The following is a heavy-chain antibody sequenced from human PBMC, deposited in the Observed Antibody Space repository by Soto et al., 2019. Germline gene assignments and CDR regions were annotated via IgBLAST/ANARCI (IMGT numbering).Heavy chain of an antibody. V-gene: IGHV3-30-3*01. CDR3: ATEPVTQPGHDAFDL. Sequence: QVQLVESGGGVVQPGGSLRLSCAASGFTFSTYTMHWVRQAPGKGLERVALISYDGSNKYYADSVKDRFTISRDTSKSTLYLQMNSLRTEDTAVFYCATEPVTQPGHDAFDLWGQGTMVTFSS. J-gene: IGHJ3*01. D-gene: IGHD4-17*01. CDR2: ISYDGSNK. CDR1: GFTFSTYT.